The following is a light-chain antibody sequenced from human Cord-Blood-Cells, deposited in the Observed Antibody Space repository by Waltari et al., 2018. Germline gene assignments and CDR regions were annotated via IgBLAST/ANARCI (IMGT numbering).Light chain of an antibody. Sequence: SYELTQPPSVSVSPGQTARITCSGDALPKQYAYWYQQKPGQAPVRVIYKDRERPSGIPERFSGSSSGTTVTLTISGVQAEDEADYYCQSADSSGTYQVFGTGTKVTVL. CDR2: KDR. V-gene: IGLV3-25*03. J-gene: IGLJ1*01. CDR1: ALPKQY. CDR3: QSADSSGTYQV.